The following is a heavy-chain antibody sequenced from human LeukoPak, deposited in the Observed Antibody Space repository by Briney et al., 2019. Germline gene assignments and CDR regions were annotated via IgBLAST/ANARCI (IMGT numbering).Heavy chain of an antibody. J-gene: IGHJ3*02. CDR2: INPNSGGT. V-gene: IGHV1-2*02. Sequence: ASVKVSCKASGYTFTGYYVHWVRQAPGQGLEWMGWINPNSGGTNNAQKFQGRVTMTRDTSISTAYMELSRLTSDDTAVYYCARDPPIGGADVFDIWGQGTMVTVSS. CDR3: ARDPPIGGADVFDI. D-gene: IGHD3-10*01. CDR1: GYTFTGYY.